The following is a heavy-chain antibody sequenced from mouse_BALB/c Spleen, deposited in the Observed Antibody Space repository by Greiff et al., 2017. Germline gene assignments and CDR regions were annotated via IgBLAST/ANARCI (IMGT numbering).Heavy chain of an antibody. J-gene: IGHJ4*01. CDR3: TRFDYGYAMDY. CDR1: GYTFTSYY. Sequence: QVQLQQPGADLVKPGASVKLSCKASGYTFTSYYMYWVKQRPGQGLEWIGGINPSNGGTNFNEKFKSKATLTVDKSSSTAYMQLSSLTSEDSAVYYCTRFDYGYAMDYWGQGTSVTVSS. V-gene: IGHV1S81*02. D-gene: IGHD1-1*01. CDR2: INPSNGGT.